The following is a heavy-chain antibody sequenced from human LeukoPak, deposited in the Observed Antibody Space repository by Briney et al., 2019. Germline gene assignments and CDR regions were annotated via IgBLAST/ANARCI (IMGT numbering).Heavy chain of an antibody. J-gene: IGHJ3*02. V-gene: IGHV1-18*01. Sequence: GASVKVSCKASGYSFSSYGISWVRQAPGQGLEWMGWISGNSDNTNYAQNLQGRATMTTDTSTNTAYMELRSLRSDDTAVYYCAREGSAVTKHAFDIWGQGTMVTVSS. D-gene: IGHD4-17*01. CDR1: GYSFSSYG. CDR2: ISGNSDNT. CDR3: AREGSAVTKHAFDI.